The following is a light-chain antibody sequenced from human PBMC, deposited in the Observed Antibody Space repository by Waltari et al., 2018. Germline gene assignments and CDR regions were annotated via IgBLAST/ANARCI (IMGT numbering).Light chain of an antibody. CDR1: SSDVGGYDF. V-gene: IGLV2-11*01. CDR2: DVT. Sequence: QSALTQPRSVSGSPGQSVTISCTGTSSDVGGYDFVSWYQQHPGKAPKLMIYDVTKRPRVVPERFAGSKAGKTASLTISGLQTEDAAAYYCCSFAGSYTSYVIFGGGTKLTVL. CDR3: CSFAGSYTSYVI. J-gene: IGLJ2*01.